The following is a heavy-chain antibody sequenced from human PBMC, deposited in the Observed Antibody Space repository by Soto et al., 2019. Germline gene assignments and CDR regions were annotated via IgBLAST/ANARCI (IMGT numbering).Heavy chain of an antibody. Sequence: QLQLQESGPGLVKPSETLSLTCTVSGGSISSSSYYWGWIRQPPGKGLEWIGSIYYSGSTYYNPSLKSRVTISVDTSKNQFSLKLSSVTAADTAVYYCARTLGYCSSTSCYGGLFDYWGQGTLVTVSS. CDR1: GGSISSSSYY. D-gene: IGHD2-2*01. J-gene: IGHJ4*02. CDR2: IYYSGST. V-gene: IGHV4-39*01. CDR3: ARTLGYCSSTSCYGGLFDY.